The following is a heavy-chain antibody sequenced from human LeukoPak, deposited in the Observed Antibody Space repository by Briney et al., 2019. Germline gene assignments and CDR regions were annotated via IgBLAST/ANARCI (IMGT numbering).Heavy chain of an antibody. Sequence: PGGSLRLSCAASGFTFSSYSMNWVRQAPGKGLEWVSSISSSSSYIYYADSVKGRFTISRDNAKNSPYLQMNSLRAEDTAVYYCARGWDFEYSSSPNYFDYWGQGTLVTVSS. D-gene: IGHD6-6*01. J-gene: IGHJ4*02. V-gene: IGHV3-21*01. CDR1: GFTFSSYS. CDR3: ARGWDFEYSSSPNYFDY. CDR2: ISSSSSYI.